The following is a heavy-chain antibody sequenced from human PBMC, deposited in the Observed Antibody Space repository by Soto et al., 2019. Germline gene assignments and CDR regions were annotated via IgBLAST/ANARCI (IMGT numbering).Heavy chain of an antibody. Sequence: QLLESGPGLVKPSETLSLTCTVSGGSISSSSYYWGWIRQPPGKGLEWIGSIYYSGSTYYNPSLKSRVTISVDTSKNQFSLKLSSVTAADTAVYYCARLGLVATINDDYWGQGTLVTVSS. CDR1: GGSISSSSYY. J-gene: IGHJ4*02. CDR2: IYYSGST. D-gene: IGHD5-12*01. CDR3: ARLGLVATINDDY. V-gene: IGHV4-39*01.